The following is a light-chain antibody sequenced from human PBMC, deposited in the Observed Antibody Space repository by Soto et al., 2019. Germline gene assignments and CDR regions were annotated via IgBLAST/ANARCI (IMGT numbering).Light chain of an antibody. CDR2: DVS. CDR3: NCHTCYGNRLV. J-gene: IGLJ2*01. CDR1: SRDIGTYNY. Sequence: QSVLTQPASVSGSPGQSITISCTGTSRDIGTYNYVYWYQQHPGEVPKLMIYDVSNRPSGISNRFSRSKSGNTASLTISGLQGEDEADYHCNCHTCYGNRLVFGVGTKVTV. V-gene: IGLV2-14*03.